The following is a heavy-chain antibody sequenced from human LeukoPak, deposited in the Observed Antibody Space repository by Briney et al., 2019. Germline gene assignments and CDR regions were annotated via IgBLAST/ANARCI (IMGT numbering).Heavy chain of an antibody. CDR2: INPNSGGK. V-gene: IGHV1-2*02. CDR1: GYTFTGYY. CDR3: ARVPYDFWSGYDKIPEYFQH. D-gene: IGHD3-3*01. Sequence: ASVKVSCKASGYTFTGYYLHWVRQAPGQGLEWMGWINPNSGGKNYAPKFQGRVTMTRDPSISTAYMELSRLRSDDTAVYYCARVPYDFWSGYDKIPEYFQHWGQGTLVTVSS. J-gene: IGHJ1*01.